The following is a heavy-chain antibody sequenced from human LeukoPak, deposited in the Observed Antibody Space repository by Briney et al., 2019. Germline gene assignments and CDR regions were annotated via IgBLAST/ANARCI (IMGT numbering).Heavy chain of an antibody. CDR1: GFTFDDHG. V-gene: IGHV3-20*04. CDR3: ARAHSTTSWFGPFDI. D-gene: IGHD2/OR15-2a*01. J-gene: IGHJ3*02. CDR2: INWNGGST. Sequence: SGGSLRLSCAASGFTFDDHGMSWVRQAPGKGLEWVSGINWNGGSTGYADSVKGRFSISRDNAKNSLFLQLNSLRAEDTAIYYCARAHSTTSWFGPFDIWGPGTLVTVSS.